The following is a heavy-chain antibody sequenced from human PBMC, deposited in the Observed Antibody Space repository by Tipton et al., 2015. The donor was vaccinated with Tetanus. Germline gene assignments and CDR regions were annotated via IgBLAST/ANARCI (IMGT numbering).Heavy chain of an antibody. CDR3: ARAPNRISRAYDY. V-gene: IGHV1-46*01. CDR1: GFTFSTYY. J-gene: IGHJ4*02. Sequence: QSGPEVKKPGASVKVSCKASGFTFSTYYMHWVRQAPGQGLEYMGIINPSGSTTGYTQKFQGRVTMTRDTSTSTLYMELSGLTSEDTAVYYCARAPNRISRAYDYWGQGAQITVSS. D-gene: IGHD1-14*01. CDR2: INPSGSTT.